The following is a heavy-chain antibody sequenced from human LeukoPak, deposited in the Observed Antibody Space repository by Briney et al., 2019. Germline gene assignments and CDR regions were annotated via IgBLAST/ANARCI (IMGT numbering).Heavy chain of an antibody. Sequence: GASVKVSCKASGYTFTSYGISWVRQAPGQGLEWMGWISAYNGNTNYAQKLQGRVTMTTDTSTSTAYMELRSLRSDDTAVYYCARLVYYDSSGYYSLPDYWGQGTLVTVSS. V-gene: IGHV1-18*01. CDR2: ISAYNGNT. CDR3: ARLVYYDSSGYYSLPDY. CDR1: GYTFTSYG. J-gene: IGHJ4*02. D-gene: IGHD3-22*01.